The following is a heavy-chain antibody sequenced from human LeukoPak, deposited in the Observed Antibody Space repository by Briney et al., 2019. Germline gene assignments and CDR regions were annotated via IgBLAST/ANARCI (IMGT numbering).Heavy chain of an antibody. Sequence: GGSLRLSCAASGFTFSSYAMHWVRQAPGKGREWVAVISYDGSNKYYADSVKGRFTISRDNSKDTLYLQMNSLRAEDAAVYYCARSTFEYSSSWFCQHWGQGTLVTVSS. CDR3: ARSTFEYSSSWFCQH. V-gene: IGHV3-30-3*01. J-gene: IGHJ1*01. D-gene: IGHD6-6*01. CDR2: ISYDGSNK. CDR1: GFTFSSYA.